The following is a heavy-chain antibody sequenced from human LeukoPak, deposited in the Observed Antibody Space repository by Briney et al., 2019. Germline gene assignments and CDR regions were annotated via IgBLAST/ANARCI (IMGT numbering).Heavy chain of an antibody. Sequence: PGGSLRLSXAASGFTFRSYWMSWVRQAPGKGLEWVANINQGGSVKYYVDSVKGRFTISRDDAKNSLYVQMNSLRDEDTAVYYCARRRITMVRGVIIRSSPLFDYWGQGTLVTVSS. CDR3: ARRRITMVRGVIIRSSPLFDY. J-gene: IGHJ4*02. V-gene: IGHV3-7*01. CDR2: INQGGSVK. D-gene: IGHD3-10*01. CDR1: GFTFRSYW.